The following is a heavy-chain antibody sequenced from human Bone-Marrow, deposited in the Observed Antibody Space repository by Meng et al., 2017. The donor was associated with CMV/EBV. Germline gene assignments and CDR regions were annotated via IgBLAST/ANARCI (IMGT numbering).Heavy chain of an antibody. J-gene: IGHJ4*02. D-gene: IGHD3-22*01. V-gene: IGHV3-64*02. CDR2: ISSNGGST. CDR1: GFTFSSYA. Sequence: LSLTCAASGFTFSSYAMHWVRQAPGKGLEYVSAISSNGGSTYYADSVKGRFTISRDNSKNTLYLQMGSLRAEDMAVYYCARDLGPADSSGFSAPVLDYWGQGTLVTVYS. CDR3: ARDLGPADSSGFSAPVLDY.